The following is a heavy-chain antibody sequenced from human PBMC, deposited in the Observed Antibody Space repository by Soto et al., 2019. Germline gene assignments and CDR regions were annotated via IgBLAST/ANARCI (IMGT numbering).Heavy chain of an antibody. CDR2: IYYSGST. V-gene: IGHV4-39*01. CDR1: GGYISSSSYY. D-gene: IGHD3-3*01. Sequence: SETLSLTCTVSGGYISSSSYYWGWIRQPPGKGLEWIGSIYYSGSTYYNPSLKSRVTISVDTSKNQFSLKLSSVTAADTAVYYCARQARFPFDYWGQGTLVTVSS. J-gene: IGHJ4*02. CDR3: ARQARFPFDY.